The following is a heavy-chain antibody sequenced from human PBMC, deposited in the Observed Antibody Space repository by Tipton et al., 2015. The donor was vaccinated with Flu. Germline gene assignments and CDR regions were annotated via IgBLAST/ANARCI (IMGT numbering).Heavy chain of an antibody. Sequence: TLSLTCAVSGGSISSGGYSWSWIRQPPGKGLEWIGYIYHSGSTYYNPSLKSRVTISVDRSKNQFSLKLSSVTAADTAVYYCARVTGTTRRVKGGFDPWGQGTLVTVSS. V-gene: IGHV4-30-2*01. CDR3: ARVTGTTRRVKGGFDP. CDR1: GGSISSGGYS. CDR2: IYHSGST. J-gene: IGHJ5*02. D-gene: IGHD1-7*01.